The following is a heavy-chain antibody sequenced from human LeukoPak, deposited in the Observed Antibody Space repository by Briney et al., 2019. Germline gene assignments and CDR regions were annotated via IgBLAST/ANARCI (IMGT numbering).Heavy chain of an antibody. CDR3: AKNGDYITWFDP. D-gene: IGHD4-17*01. J-gene: IGHJ5*02. Sequence: GGSLRLSCAAAGFTFSSYGMSGVRQAPGKGLEWGSAISGRGGSTYYTDSVRGRFTSSRDNAKHTLYLQMNSLSAEDIAVYYCAKNGDYITWFDPWGQGTLVTVCS. V-gene: IGHV3-23*01. CDR2: ISGRGGST. CDR1: GFTFSSYG.